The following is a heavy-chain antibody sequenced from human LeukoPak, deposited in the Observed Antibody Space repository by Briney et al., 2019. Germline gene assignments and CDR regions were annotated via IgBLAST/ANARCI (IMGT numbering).Heavy chain of an antibody. D-gene: IGHD3-10*01. V-gene: IGHV4-59*01. Sequence: SETLSLTCSVSGGSISSYFWSWIRQPPGKGLEWIGSFYYTGNTNYNPSLKSRVTISVDTSKNQFSLEMNSVTAADTAVYYCAGGFGELSIHNWGQGTLVTVSS. CDR2: FYYTGNT. CDR3: AGGFGELSIHN. J-gene: IGHJ4*02. CDR1: GGSISSYF.